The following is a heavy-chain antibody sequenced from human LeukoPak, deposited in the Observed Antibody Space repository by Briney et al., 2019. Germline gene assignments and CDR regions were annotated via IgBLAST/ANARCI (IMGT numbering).Heavy chain of an antibody. CDR2: IKQDGSEK. D-gene: IGHD5-18*01. V-gene: IGHV3-7*01. CDR1: GFTFRSYW. Sequence: PGGSLRLSCAASGFTFRSYWMAWILQAPGKGLEWVANIKQDGSEKYYVDSVKGRFTISRDNAKNSLYLQMNSLRAEDTAVYYCARDTGGGYSCYDCWGQGTLVTVSS. CDR3: ARDTGGGYSCYDC. J-gene: IGHJ4*02.